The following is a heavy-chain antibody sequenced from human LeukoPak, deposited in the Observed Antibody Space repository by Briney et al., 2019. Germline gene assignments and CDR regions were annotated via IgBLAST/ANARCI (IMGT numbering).Heavy chain of an antibody. J-gene: IGHJ5*02. D-gene: IGHD2-15*01. CDR1: GGTFSSYA. V-gene: IGHV1-69*13. CDR2: IIPIFGTA. Sequence: GASVKVSCKASGGTFSSYAISWVRQAPGQGLEWMGGIIPIFGTANYAQKFQGRVTITADESTSTAYMELSSLRSEDTAVYYCARTPIDCSGGSCYLDNWFDPWGQGTLVTVSS. CDR3: ARTPIDCSGGSCYLDNWFDP.